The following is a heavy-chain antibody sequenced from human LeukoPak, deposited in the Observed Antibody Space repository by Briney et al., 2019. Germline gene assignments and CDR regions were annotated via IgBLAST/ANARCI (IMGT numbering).Heavy chain of an antibody. CDR2: IGTDGSSE. J-gene: IGHJ5*02. Sequence: GGSLTLSCAASRFIFSNYYMSWIRQPPGKGLEWIAKIGTDGSSENYADSAKGRFTISRDNARNSLFLQMSSLRVEDTAVYFCARAGTYSGYKVFDTWGQGTLVTVAS. CDR1: RFIFSNYY. V-gene: IGHV3-11*01. D-gene: IGHD5-12*01. CDR3: ARAGTYSGYKVFDT.